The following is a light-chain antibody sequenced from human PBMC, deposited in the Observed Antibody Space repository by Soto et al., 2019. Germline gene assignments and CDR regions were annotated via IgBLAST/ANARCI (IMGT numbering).Light chain of an antibody. CDR1: QSIAGF. V-gene: IGKV1-39*01. J-gene: IGKJ3*01. CDR3: QQTFNNPT. CDR2: ATS. Sequence: DLQMTQSPSSLSASVGDRVTIACRASQSIAGFLNWYQQKPGKAPDLLIYATSSLHSGVTPRFSGSGSGADFNLTISPLQPKDSATYFCQQTFNNPTFGPGT.